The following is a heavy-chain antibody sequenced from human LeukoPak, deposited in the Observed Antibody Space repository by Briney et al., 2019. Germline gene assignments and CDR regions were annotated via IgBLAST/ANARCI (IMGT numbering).Heavy chain of an antibody. CDR1: GFTFSNYW. J-gene: IGHJ4*02. V-gene: IGHV3-7*01. CDR2: IKQDGSEK. D-gene: IGHD2-15*01. Sequence: TGGSLRLSCTASGFTFSNYWMSWVRQAPGKGLEWVANIKQDGSEKNYVDSVKGRLTISRDNAKNSLYLQMNSLRAEDTAVYYCARARYSDHWGQGTLVIVSS. CDR3: ARARYSDH.